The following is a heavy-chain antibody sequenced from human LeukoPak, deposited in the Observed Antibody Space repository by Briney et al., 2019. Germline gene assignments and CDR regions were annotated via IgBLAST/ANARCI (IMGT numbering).Heavy chain of an antibody. J-gene: IGHJ4*02. D-gene: IGHD3-10*01. V-gene: IGHV3-73*01. Sequence: GGSLRLSCAASGFTFSGSAMHWVRQASGKGLEWVGRIRSKANSYATAYAASVKGRFTISRDDSKNTAYLQMNSLRAEDTAVYYCARDSEASWGQGTLVTVSS. CDR2: IRSKANSYAT. CDR1: GFTFSGSA. CDR3: ARDSEAS.